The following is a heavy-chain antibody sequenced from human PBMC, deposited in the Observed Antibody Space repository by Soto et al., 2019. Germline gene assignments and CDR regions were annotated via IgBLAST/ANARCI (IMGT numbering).Heavy chain of an antibody. CDR3: AKVQVYSSGWKHYHYYGMDV. CDR2: ISYDGSNK. J-gene: IGHJ6*02. CDR1: GFTFSSYG. V-gene: IGHV3-30*18. D-gene: IGHD6-19*01. Sequence: QVPLVESGGGVVQPGRSLRLSCAASGFTFSSYGMHWVRQAPGKGLEWVAVISYDGSNKYYADSVKGRFTISRDNSKNTLHLQMTSLRPEDTAVYFCAKVQVYSSGWKHYHYYGMDVWGQGTTVTVSS.